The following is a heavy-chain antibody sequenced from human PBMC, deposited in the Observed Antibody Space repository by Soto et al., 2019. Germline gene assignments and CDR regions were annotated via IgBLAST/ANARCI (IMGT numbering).Heavy chain of an antibody. CDR2: IFSNDEK. D-gene: IGHD3-3*01. V-gene: IGHV2-26*01. J-gene: IGHJ4*02. CDR1: GFSLSNARMG. CDR3: AWVSAVAVTYYDFWSGSYYFDY. Sequence: QVTLKESGPVLVKPTETLTLTCTVSGFSLSNARMGVSWIRQPPGKALEWLAHIFSNDEKSYSTSLKSRLTISKDTSKSQVVLTMTNMDPVDTATYYCAWVSAVAVTYYDFWSGSYYFDYWGQGTLVTVSS.